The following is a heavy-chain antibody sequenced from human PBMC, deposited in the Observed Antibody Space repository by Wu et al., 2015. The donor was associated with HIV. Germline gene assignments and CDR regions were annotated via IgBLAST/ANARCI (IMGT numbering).Heavy chain of an antibody. CDR1: GYTFTNYY. V-gene: IGHV1-18*01. CDR3: ARDTERRFLEWRL. J-gene: IGHJ3*01. CDR2: INTYNGNT. Sequence: QVHLVQSGAEVKKPGASVKVSCKASGYTFTNYYISWVRQAPGQGLEWLGWINTYNGNTNYAQKFQGRVTMTTDTSTSTAYMELRSLRSDDTAVYYCARDTERRFLEWRLWGQGTMVTVSS. D-gene: IGHD3-3*01.